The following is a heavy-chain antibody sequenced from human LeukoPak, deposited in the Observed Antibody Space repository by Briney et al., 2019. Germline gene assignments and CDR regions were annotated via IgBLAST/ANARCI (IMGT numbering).Heavy chain of an antibody. Sequence: GESLKISCKASGYSFSSYWIGWVRQMPGKGLEWMGIIYLGDFDTRYGPSFQGQVTISADRSISIAYLQWNSLKASDTAVYYCARGGTATRTFDYWGQGTLVTVSS. CDR1: GYSFSSYW. D-gene: IGHD1-1*01. V-gene: IGHV5-51*01. J-gene: IGHJ4*02. CDR3: ARGGTATRTFDY. CDR2: IYLGDFDT.